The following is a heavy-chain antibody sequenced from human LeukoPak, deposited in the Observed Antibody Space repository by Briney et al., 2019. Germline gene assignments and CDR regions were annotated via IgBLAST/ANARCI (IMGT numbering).Heavy chain of an antibody. CDR1: GFTFSDYY. J-gene: IGHJ6*03. CDR2: IGNNGRTI. Sequence: GGSLRLSCAASGFTFSDYYMTWIHQAPGKGLECISYIGNNGRTIYYADSVKGRFTISRDNAQKSLYLQMNSLRAEDTAVYYCVKGSPIFYYYYMNVWGKGTTVTVSS. D-gene: IGHD3-10*01. V-gene: IGHV3-11*01. CDR3: VKGSPIFYYYYMNV.